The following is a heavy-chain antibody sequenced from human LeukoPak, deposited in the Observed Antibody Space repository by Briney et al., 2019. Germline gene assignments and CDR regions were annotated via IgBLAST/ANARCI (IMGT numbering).Heavy chain of an antibody. CDR1: GFTFSSHW. CDR2: INSDGSST. Sequence: GGSLRLSCAASGFTFSSHWMHWVRQAPGKGLVWVSRINSDGSSTSYADSVKGRFTISRDNAKNTLYLQMNSLRAEDTAVYYCARVDYDILTGYYSYYYYYYMDVWGKGTTVTVSS. CDR3: ARVDYDILTGYYSYYYYYYMDV. D-gene: IGHD3-9*01. J-gene: IGHJ6*03. V-gene: IGHV3-74*01.